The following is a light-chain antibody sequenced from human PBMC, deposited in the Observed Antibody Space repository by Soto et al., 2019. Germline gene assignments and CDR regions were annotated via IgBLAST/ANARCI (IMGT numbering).Light chain of an antibody. CDR3: QQYNNWPPLT. CDR2: GAS. V-gene: IGKV3-15*01. Sequence: MTQSPATLSVSPGERATLSCRASQTISANLAWYQQRPGQAPRLLIYGASTRATGIPARFSGSGSGTEFTLTISSLHSEDFAVYYCQQYNNWPPLTFGGGTKVDIK. CDR1: QTISAN. J-gene: IGKJ4*01.